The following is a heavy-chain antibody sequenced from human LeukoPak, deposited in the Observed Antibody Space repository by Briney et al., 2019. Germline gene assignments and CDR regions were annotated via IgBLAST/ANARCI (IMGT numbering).Heavy chain of an antibody. V-gene: IGHV1-46*01. D-gene: IGHD6-13*01. CDR2: INPSGGST. Sequence: ASVKVSCKASGYTFTSYYMHWVRQAPGQGLEWMGIINPSGGSTSYAQKFQGRVTMTRDASTSTVYMELSSLRSEDTAVYYCAREGQQLVQDYWGQGTLVTVSS. CDR1: GYTFTSYY. J-gene: IGHJ4*02. CDR3: AREGQQLVQDY.